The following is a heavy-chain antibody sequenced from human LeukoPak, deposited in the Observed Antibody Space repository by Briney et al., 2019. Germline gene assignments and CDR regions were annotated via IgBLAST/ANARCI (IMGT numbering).Heavy chain of an antibody. V-gene: IGHV5-51*01. Sequence: GESLKISCKASGYTFTSYWIGWVRQMPAKGREWMGIIYPGDSNTYYSPSFQGQVSISADRSITTAYLQWSSLKASDTAMYFCATARAVYDTSGDYAYYFDYWGQGILVTVSS. CDR2: IYPGDSNT. D-gene: IGHD3-22*01. J-gene: IGHJ4*02. CDR3: ATARAVYDTSGDYAYYFDY. CDR1: GYTFTSYW.